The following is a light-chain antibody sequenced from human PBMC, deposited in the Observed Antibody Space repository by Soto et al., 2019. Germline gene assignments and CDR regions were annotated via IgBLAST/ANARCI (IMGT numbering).Light chain of an antibody. CDR1: SSNIGAGYD. CDR3: QSYDSSLSGWV. CDR2: GNC. J-gene: IGLJ3*02. Sequence: QSVLTQPPSVSGAPGQRVTISCTGSSSNIGAGYDVHWYQHLPGTAPKLLIYGNCNRPSGVPDRFSGSKSGTSASLAITGLQAEDEADYYCQSYDSSLSGWVFGGGTKLTVL. V-gene: IGLV1-40*01.